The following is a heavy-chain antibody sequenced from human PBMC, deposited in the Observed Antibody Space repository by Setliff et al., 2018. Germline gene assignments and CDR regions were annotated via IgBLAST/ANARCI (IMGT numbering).Heavy chain of an antibody. Sequence: LSLTCTVSGGSMNSGSYYWSFIRQPAGKGLEWIGQIYTSGSTNYNPSLKSRVTMSVDTSKNQFSLKLSSVTAADTAVYYCARGVIWFDPWGQGTLVTVSS. CDR2: IYTSGST. CDR1: GGSMNSGSYY. CDR3: ARGVIWFDP. V-gene: IGHV4-61*09. J-gene: IGHJ5*02.